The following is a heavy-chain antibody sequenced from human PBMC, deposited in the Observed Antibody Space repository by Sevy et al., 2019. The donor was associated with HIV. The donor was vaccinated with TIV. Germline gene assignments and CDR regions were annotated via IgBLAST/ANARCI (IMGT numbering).Heavy chain of an antibody. CDR2: ISYDGSNK. CDR1: GFTFSSYA. CDR3: ARATVNWNLDY. J-gene: IGHJ4*02. V-gene: IGHV3-30-3*01. D-gene: IGHD1-1*01. Sequence: SLRLSCAASGFTFSSYAMHWVRQAPGKGLEWVAVISYDGSNKYYADSVKGRFTISRDNSKNTLYLQMNSLRAEDTAVYYCARATVNWNLDYWGPGTLVTVSS.